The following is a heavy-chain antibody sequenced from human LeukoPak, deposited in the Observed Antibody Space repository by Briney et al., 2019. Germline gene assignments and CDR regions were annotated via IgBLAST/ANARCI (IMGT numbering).Heavy chain of an antibody. Sequence: PGGSLRLSCAASGFTFSSYAMSWVRQAPGKGLEWVSSIGGSGGSTYYADSVKGRFTISRDNSKNTLYLQMNSLRAEDTAVYYCATTPGAYYYYHMDVWGQGTTVTVSS. D-gene: IGHD3-10*01. CDR2: IGGSGGST. J-gene: IGHJ6*02. V-gene: IGHV3-23*01. CDR1: GFTFSSYA. CDR3: ATTPGAYYYYHMDV.